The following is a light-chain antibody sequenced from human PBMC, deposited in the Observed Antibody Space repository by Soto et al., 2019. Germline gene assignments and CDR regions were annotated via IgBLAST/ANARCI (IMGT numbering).Light chain of an antibody. Sequence: EIVMTQSPATLSVSPGERATLSCRASQSVSSNLAWYQQKPGQAPRLLIYGASTRANGIPARFSGSGSGTEFTLTLSSLQSEDFAVYYCHQYNNWPPWTFGQGTKVEIK. CDR2: GAS. CDR1: QSVSSN. J-gene: IGKJ1*01. V-gene: IGKV3-15*01. CDR3: HQYNNWPPWT.